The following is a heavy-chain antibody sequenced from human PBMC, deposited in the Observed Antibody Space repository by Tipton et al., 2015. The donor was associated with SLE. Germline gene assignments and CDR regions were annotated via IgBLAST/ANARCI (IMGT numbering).Heavy chain of an antibody. CDR1: RGSISSNSHY. CDR2: IYYSGST. CDR3: ARDPNGGYGSFDY. J-gene: IGHJ4*02. Sequence: GLVKPSETLSLTCTVFRGSISSNSHYWAWLRQPPGKGLEWIGYIYYSGSTYYNPSLKSRVTISVDTSKNQFSLKLSSVTAADTAVYYCARDPNGGYGSFDYWGLGALVTVSS. D-gene: IGHD7-27*01. V-gene: IGHV4-31*03.